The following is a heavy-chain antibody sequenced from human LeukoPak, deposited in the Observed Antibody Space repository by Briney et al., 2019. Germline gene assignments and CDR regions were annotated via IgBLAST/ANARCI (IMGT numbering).Heavy chain of an antibody. V-gene: IGHV3-33*08. CDR2: MWDEGGSK. D-gene: IGHD3-10*01. Sequence: GGSLRLSCAASGFTFSSYGMHWVRQAPGKGLEWVAVMWDEGGSKYYADSVKGRFTISRDNSKNTLYLQMNSLRAEDTAVYYCAREGGSYGSGYYFDYWGQGTLVTVSS. J-gene: IGHJ4*02. CDR1: GFTFSSYG. CDR3: AREGGSYGSGYYFDY.